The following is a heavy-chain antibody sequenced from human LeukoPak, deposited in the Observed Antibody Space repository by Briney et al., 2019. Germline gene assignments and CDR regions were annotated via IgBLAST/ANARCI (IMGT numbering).Heavy chain of an antibody. Sequence: SVKVSCKASGGTFSSYAISWVRQAPGQGLEWMGGIIPILGIANYAQKFQGRVTITADKSTSTAYMELSSLRSEDTAVYYCARWGYYYDSSGYSSGAFDIWGQGTMVTVSS. D-gene: IGHD3-22*01. CDR3: ARWGYYYDSSGYSSGAFDI. V-gene: IGHV1-69*10. CDR1: GGTFSSYA. CDR2: IIPILGIA. J-gene: IGHJ3*02.